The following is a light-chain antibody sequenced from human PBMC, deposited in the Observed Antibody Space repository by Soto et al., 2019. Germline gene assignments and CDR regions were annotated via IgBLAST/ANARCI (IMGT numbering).Light chain of an antibody. CDR1: QSVSSSY. J-gene: IGKJ1*01. Sequence: EIELTQSPGTLSLSPGERTTLSCRASQSVSSSYLAWYQQKPGQAPRLLIYGTSSRATGIPDRFSGSGFGTDFTLTIFSLVPEDFAVYYCQQYGSSPQTFGQGTKVDIK. CDR2: GTS. CDR3: QQYGSSPQT. V-gene: IGKV3-20*01.